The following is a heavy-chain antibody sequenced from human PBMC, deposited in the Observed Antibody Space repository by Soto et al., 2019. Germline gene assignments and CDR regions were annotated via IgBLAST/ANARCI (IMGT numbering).Heavy chain of an antibody. Sequence: VKVSCKASGYTFTSYGISWVRQAPGQGLEWMGWISAYNGNTNYAQKLQGRVTMTTDTSTSTAYMELRSLRSDDTAVYYCARDARAYYYGSGSYHFDYWGQGTLVTVSS. V-gene: IGHV1-18*01. CDR2: ISAYNGNT. CDR3: ARDARAYYYGSGSYHFDY. CDR1: GYTFTSYG. J-gene: IGHJ4*02. D-gene: IGHD3-10*01.